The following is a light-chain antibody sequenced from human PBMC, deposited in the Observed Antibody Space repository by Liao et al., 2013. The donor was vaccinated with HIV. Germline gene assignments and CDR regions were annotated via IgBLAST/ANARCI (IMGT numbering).Light chain of an antibody. J-gene: IGLJ2*01. CDR2: YDS. V-gene: IGLV3-21*01. Sequence: SYELTQPPSVSVAPGETARIPCGGNNIGSKSVHWYQQKPGQAPVLIIYYDSDRPSGIPERFSGSNSGNTATLTISRVEAGDEADFYCEAWDSSTARVVFGGGTKLTVL. CDR1: NIGSKS. CDR3: EAWDSSTARVV.